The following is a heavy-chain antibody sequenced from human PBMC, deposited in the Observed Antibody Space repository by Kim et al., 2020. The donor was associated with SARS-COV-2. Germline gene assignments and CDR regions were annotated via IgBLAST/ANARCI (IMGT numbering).Heavy chain of an antibody. V-gene: IGHV4-59*01. CDR3: TRFHGGAKSEIPDY. Sequence: SETMSLTCTVSGGSLTGNWWTWIRQPQGKGLEWIGYIYYTGATNYNPSLKSRVTMSVDTSRNQFSLQLTSVTAADAAVYYCTRFHGGAKSEIPDYWGQGILVTVSS. CDR2: IYYTGAT. J-gene: IGHJ4*02. D-gene: IGHD2-15*01. CDR1: GGSLTGNW.